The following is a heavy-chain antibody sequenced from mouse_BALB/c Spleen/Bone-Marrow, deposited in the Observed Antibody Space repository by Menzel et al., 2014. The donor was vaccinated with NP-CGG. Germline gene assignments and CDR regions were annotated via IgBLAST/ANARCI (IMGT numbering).Heavy chain of an antibody. CDR1: GYTFTSYW. D-gene: IGHD2-3*01. CDR2: IYPSDSYT. Sequence: VQLQQSGAELVRPGAPVKLSCKASGYTFTSYWINWVKQRPGQGLEWIGNIYPSDSYTNYNQKFKDKATLTVGKSSSTAYMQLSSPTSEDSAVYYCTRDDGSPFAYWGQGTLVTVSA. V-gene: IGHV1-69*02. CDR3: TRDDGSPFAY. J-gene: IGHJ3*01.